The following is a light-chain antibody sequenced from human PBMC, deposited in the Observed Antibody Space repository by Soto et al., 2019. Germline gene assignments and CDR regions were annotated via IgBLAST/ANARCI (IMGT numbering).Light chain of an antibody. CDR3: QQYKTWLT. CDR1: QSVDYN. Sequence: EVVLTQSPATLSVSPGERVTLSCRASQSVDYNLAWYQQKPGQAPRLLIYGVATRATGIPARFSGSASGTEFTLTISSLQSEDFAIYYCQQYKTWLTFGGGNKVEIK. CDR2: GVA. J-gene: IGKJ4*01. V-gene: IGKV3-15*01.